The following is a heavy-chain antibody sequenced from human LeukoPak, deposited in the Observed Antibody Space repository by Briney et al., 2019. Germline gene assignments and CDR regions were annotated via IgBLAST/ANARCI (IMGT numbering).Heavy chain of an antibody. J-gene: IGHJ4*02. CDR1: GFTFSSYA. V-gene: IGHV3-23*01. Sequence: GVLRLSCAASGFTFSSYAMSWVRQAPGKGLEWVSAISGSGGSTYYADSVKGRFTISRDNSKNTLYLQMNSLRAEDTAVYYCARDLGYCTNGVCHTRFDYWGQGTLVAVSS. D-gene: IGHD2-8*01. CDR3: ARDLGYCTNGVCHTRFDY. CDR2: ISGSGGST.